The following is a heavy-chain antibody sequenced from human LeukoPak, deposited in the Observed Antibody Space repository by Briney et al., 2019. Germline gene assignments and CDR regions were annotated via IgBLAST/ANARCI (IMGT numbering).Heavy chain of an antibody. J-gene: IGHJ4*02. V-gene: IGHV3-48*03. Sequence: PGGSLRLSCAASGFPFSGYEMNWVRQTPGKGLEWVSYISCSGTNIYYADSVKGRFALHRHNAKNSLYLQMNSLRAEDTALYDCARVDYGDYFDYWRQGTLVTVSS. CDR3: ARVDYGDYFDY. CDR1: GFPFSGYE. CDR2: ISCSGTNI. D-gene: IGHD4-17*01.